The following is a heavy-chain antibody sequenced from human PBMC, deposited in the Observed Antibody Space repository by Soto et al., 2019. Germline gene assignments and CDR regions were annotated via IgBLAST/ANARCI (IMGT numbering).Heavy chain of an antibody. CDR1: GGSISSSSYY. D-gene: IGHD3-16*02. V-gene: IGHV4-39*01. CDR2: IYYSGST. J-gene: IGHJ3*02. Sequence: SETLSLTCTVSGGSISSSSYYWGWIRQPPGKGLEWIGGIYYSGSTYYNPSLKSRVTISVDTSKNQFSLKLSSVTAADTAVYYCARRDDYIWGSYRLRTSDAFDIWGQGTMVTVSS. CDR3: ARRDDYIWGSYRLRTSDAFDI.